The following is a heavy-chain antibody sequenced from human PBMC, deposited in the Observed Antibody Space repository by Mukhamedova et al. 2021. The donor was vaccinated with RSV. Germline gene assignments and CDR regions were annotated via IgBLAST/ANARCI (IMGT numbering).Heavy chain of an antibody. J-gene: IGHJ4*02. D-gene: IGHD1-1*01. Sequence: AEYMGGRFTISRDNSKNTLYLQMNSLRAEDTALYYCATTKPSELALDSWGQGTLVTVSS. CDR3: ATTKPSELALDS. V-gene: IGHV3-53*01.